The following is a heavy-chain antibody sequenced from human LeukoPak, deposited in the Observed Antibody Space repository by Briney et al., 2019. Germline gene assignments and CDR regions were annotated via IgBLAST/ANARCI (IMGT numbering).Heavy chain of an antibody. CDR1: GFTFSSYS. Sequence: PGGSLRLSCAASGFTFSSYSMNWVRQAPGKGLEWVSYISSSSSTIYYADSVKGRFTISRDNAKNSLYLQMNSPRAEDTAVYYCERGGFWSGYYYDTCGYWKSFDFWGQRTMVTVSS. CDR2: ISSSSSTI. D-gene: IGHD3-22*01. J-gene: IGHJ3*01. CDR3: ERGGFWSGYYYDTCGYWKSFDF. V-gene: IGHV3-48*01.